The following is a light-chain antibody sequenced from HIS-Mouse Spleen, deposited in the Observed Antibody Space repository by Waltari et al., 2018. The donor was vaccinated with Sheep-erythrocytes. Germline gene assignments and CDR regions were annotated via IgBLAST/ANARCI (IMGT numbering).Light chain of an antibody. CDR1: QSLLHSNGYNY. J-gene: IGKJ2*01. V-gene: IGKV2-28*01. CDR3: MQGTHWPPYT. CDR2: LGS. Sequence: DIVMTQSPLSLPVTPGEPASISCRSSQSLLHSNGYNYLDWYLQKPGQSPQLLIYLGSNRASGVTDRFSGSGSGTDFTLKISRVEAEDVGVYYCMQGTHWPPYTFGQGTKLEIK.